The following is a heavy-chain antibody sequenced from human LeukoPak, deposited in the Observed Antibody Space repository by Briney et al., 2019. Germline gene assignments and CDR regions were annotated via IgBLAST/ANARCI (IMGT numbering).Heavy chain of an antibody. CDR1: GYTFTSYG. V-gene: IGHV1-18*01. J-gene: IGHJ4*02. D-gene: IGHD2-2*02. CDR3: ARYRGVVVVPAAILFDY. CDR2: ISAYYGKT. Sequence: GESLKISCKASGYTFTSYGISWVRQAPGEGLEWMGWISAYYGKTNYAQKLQGRVTMTTDTSTSTAYMELRSLRSDDTAVYYCARYRGVVVVPAAILFDYWGRGTLVTVPS.